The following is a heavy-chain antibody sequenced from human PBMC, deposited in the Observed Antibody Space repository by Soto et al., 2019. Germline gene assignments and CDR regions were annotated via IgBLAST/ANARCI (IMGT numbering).Heavy chain of an antibody. J-gene: IGHJ6*02. Sequence: QVQLVESGGGVVQPGRSLRLSCAASGLTFSSCAIHWVRQAPGKGLEWVALISYDGSNKYYVDSVKGRFTISRDNSKNTLDLQMNSLREEDTAVYYCAAETKSYFYGMDVWGQGTTVTVSS. CDR2: ISYDGSNK. CDR3: AAETKSYFYGMDV. V-gene: IGHV3-30*03. CDR1: GLTFSSCA.